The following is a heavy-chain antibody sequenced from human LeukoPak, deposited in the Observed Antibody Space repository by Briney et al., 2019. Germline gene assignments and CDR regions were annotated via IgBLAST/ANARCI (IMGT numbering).Heavy chain of an antibody. CDR2: ISDSGRTT. Sequence: PGGSLRLSCAVSGLTFSNFKMNWVRQAPGKGLEWVSYISDSGRTTFYADSVKGRFTISRDNARGSLYLQMNSLSAEDTAVYYCARGGSYSWFDPWGQGTLVTVSS. CDR3: ARGGSYSWFDP. V-gene: IGHV3-48*03. J-gene: IGHJ5*02. CDR1: GLTFSNFK. D-gene: IGHD5-12*01.